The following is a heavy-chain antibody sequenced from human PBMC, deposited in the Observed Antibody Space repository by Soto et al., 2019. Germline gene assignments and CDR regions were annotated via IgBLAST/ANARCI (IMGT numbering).Heavy chain of an antibody. D-gene: IGHD7-27*01. J-gene: IGHJ4*02. CDR1: GFTFSNSW. CDR3: ARDPAWGSLDY. V-gene: IGHV3-7*01. Sequence: EVQLVESGGGLVQPGGSLRLSCAASGFTFSNSWMSWVRQAPGKGLEWVADINPVESEKYYVDSVKGRFIVSRDNAKNSLYLQMNSLRVEDTALYYCARDPAWGSLDYWGLGTQVTVSS. CDR2: INPVESEK.